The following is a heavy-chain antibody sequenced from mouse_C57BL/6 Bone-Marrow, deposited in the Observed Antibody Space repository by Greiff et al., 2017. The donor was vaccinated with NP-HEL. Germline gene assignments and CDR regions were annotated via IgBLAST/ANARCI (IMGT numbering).Heavy chain of an antibody. CDR3: ARGLYYGSDDY. Sequence: SGAELARPGASVKLSCKASGYTFTSYGISWVKQRTGQGLEWIGEIYPRSGNTYYNEKFKGKATLTADKSSSTAYMELRSLTSEDSAVYFCARGLYYGSDDYWGQGTTLTVSS. CDR2: IYPRSGNT. J-gene: IGHJ2*01. CDR1: GYTFTSYG. D-gene: IGHD1-1*01. V-gene: IGHV1-81*01.